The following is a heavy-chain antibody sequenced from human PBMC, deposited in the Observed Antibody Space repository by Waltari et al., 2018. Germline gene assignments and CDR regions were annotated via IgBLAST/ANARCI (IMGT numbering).Heavy chain of an antibody. Sequence: QVQLQQWGAGLLSPSETLSLTCAVYGGSFSGYYWTWIRQPPGKGMEWIGEINHSGSTNYNPSLSSRVTITIDTPRNQCFLKLSSVTAAYTAVDYVARGRGCSVVVRGVDTGFCWFDPWGQGTLVTVSS. V-gene: IGHV4-34*01. CDR2: INHSGST. D-gene: IGHD3-10*01. J-gene: IGHJ5*02. CDR3: ARGRGCSVVVRGVDTGFCWFDP. CDR1: GGSFSGYY.